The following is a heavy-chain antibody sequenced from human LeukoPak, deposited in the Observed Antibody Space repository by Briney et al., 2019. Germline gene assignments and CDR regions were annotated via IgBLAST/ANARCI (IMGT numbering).Heavy chain of an antibody. CDR2: VYFSGTT. Sequence: SETLSLTCTVSGVSFSSSSYYWGWIRQRQGKGLEWIVSVYFSGTTYYNPSLKSRVTISVDTSKNQFSLKLNSVTAADTAVYYCARHEVGYCSSPSRYGGNWLDPWGQGTLVTVSS. V-gene: IGHV4-39*01. CDR3: ARHEVGYCSSPSRYGGNWLDP. D-gene: IGHD2-2*01. CDR1: GVSFSSSSYY. J-gene: IGHJ5*02.